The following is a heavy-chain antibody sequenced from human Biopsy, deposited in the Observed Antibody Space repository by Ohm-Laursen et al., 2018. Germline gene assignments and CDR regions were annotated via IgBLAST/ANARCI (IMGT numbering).Heavy chain of an antibody. V-gene: IGHV3-11*01. CDR2: ISNSGVTI. D-gene: IGHD2-15*01. CDR1: GFSFNDYY. Sequence: SLRISCKASGFSFNDYYMSWIRQAPGKRLEWVSYISNSGVTIFYADSVKGRFTVSRDNAKNSLYLHMSSLIADDTAVYYCARLQGMQLQKNYFDYWGLGTPVTVSS. CDR3: ARLQGMQLQKNYFDY. J-gene: IGHJ4*02.